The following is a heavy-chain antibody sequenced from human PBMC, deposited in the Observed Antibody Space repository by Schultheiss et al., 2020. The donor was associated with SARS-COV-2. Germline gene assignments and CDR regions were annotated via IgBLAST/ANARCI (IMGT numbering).Heavy chain of an antibody. CDR3: ARDNTYYGPMDV. CDR2: MNPNSGNT. J-gene: IGHJ6*02. V-gene: IGHV1-8*01. CDR1: GYTFTSYD. Sequence: GESLKISCKASGYTFTSYDINWVRQATGQGLEWMGWMNPNSGNTGYAQKFQGRVTMTRNTSISTAYMELSSLRAEDTAVYYCARDNTYYGPMDVWGQGTTVTVSS. D-gene: IGHD3-10*01.